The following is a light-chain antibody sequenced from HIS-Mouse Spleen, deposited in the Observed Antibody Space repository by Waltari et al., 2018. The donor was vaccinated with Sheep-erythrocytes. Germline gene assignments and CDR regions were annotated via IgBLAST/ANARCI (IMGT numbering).Light chain of an antibody. CDR1: QSVSSY. J-gene: IGKJ1*01. CDR2: DAS. CDR3: QQRSNWPPT. V-gene: IGKV3-11*01. Sequence: EIVLTQSPATLSLSPGERATLSCRASQSVSSYLDWYQRKPGQAPRLLIYDASNRATGIPDRFSGSGSGTDFTLTISRLEPEDFAVYYCQQRSNWPPTFGQGTNVEIK.